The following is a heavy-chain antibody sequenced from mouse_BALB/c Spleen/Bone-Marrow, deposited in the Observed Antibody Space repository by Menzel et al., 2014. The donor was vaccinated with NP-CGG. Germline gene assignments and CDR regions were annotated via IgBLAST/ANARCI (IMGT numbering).Heavy chain of an antibody. CDR2: FYPGSGSI. D-gene: IGHD2-3*01. V-gene: IGHV1-62-2*01. CDR3: ARHEGGEMGFDY. CDR1: GYTFTEYI. J-gene: IGHJ2*01. Sequence: QVQLQQSGAGLVKPGASVKLSCKASGYTFTEYIIHWVKQRSGQGLEWIGWFYPGSGSIRYNEKFKDKATLTADKSSSTVYMELSRLTSEDSAVYFCARHEGGEMGFDYWGQGTTLTVSS.